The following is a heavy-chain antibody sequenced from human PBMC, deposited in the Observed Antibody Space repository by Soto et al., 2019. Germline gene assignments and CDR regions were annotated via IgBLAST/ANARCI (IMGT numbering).Heavy chain of an antibody. J-gene: IGHJ6*02. CDR2: INPRGGRT. V-gene: IGHV1-46*01. Sequence: GASVKVSCKASQYNFTNYCIHWVRQAPGQGLEWMGIINPRGGRTNYAQRFQGRVSMTRDTSTSTVYMELSSLRSEDTAVYYCARALYDTDSLPVGPEARYYTMDVWGLGTTVTVSS. CDR3: ARALYDTDSLPVGPEARYYTMDV. D-gene: IGHD3-22*01. CDR1: QYNFTNYC.